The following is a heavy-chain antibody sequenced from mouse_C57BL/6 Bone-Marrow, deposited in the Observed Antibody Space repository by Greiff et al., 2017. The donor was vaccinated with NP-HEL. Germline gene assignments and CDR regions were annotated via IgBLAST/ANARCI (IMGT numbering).Heavy chain of an antibody. J-gene: IGHJ1*03. CDR3: ARDPYDGYLWYFDV. CDR2: INYDGSST. D-gene: IGHD2-3*01. V-gene: IGHV5-16*01. Sequence: EVHLVESEGGLVQPGSSMKLSCTASGFTFSDYYMAWVRQVPEKGLEWVANINYDGSSTYYLDSLKSRFIISRDNAKNILYLQMSSLKSEDTATYYCARDPYDGYLWYFDVWGTGTTVTVSS. CDR1: GFTFSDYY.